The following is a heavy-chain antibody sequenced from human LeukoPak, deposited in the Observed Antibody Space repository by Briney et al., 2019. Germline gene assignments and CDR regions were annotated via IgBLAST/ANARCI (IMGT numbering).Heavy chain of an antibody. CDR2: MNPNSGNT. Sequence: ASVKVSCKASGYTFTSFDINWVRQATGQGLEWMGWMNPNSGNTGYAQKFQGRVTITRDTSITTAYMELSSLRSEDTAVYYCARGDLSTVTTLMDYWGQGTLVTVSS. CDR1: GYTFTSFD. V-gene: IGHV1-8*03. CDR3: ARGDLSTVTTLMDY. D-gene: IGHD4-17*01. J-gene: IGHJ4*02.